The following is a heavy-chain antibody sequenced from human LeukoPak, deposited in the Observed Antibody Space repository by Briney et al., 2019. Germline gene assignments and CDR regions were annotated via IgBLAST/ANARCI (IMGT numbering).Heavy chain of an antibody. CDR3: ARVRTYYYGSGHYYMDV. D-gene: IGHD3-10*01. CDR2: IKQDGSEK. V-gene: IGHV3-7*01. CDR1: GFSFSSYW. J-gene: IGHJ6*03. Sequence: PGGSLRLSCAASGFSFSSYWMSWVRQAPGKGLEWVANIKQDGSEKYYVDSVKGRFTISRDNAKNSLYLQMNSLRAEDTAVYYCARVRTYYYGSGHYYMDVWGEGTTVTVSS.